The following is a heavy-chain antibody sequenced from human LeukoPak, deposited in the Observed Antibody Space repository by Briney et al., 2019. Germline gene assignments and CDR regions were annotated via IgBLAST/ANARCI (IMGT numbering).Heavy chain of an antibody. J-gene: IGHJ4*02. Sequence: GASVKVSCKASGYTFISYGINWVRQAPGQGLEWMGWISAYNGNTNYVQKLQGRVTMTTDTSTSTAYMELRSLRSDDTAVYYCARESNPYRYIDYWGQGTLVTVSS. D-gene: IGHD5-18*01. CDR3: ARESNPYRYIDY. CDR1: GYTFISYG. CDR2: ISAYNGNT. V-gene: IGHV1-18*01.